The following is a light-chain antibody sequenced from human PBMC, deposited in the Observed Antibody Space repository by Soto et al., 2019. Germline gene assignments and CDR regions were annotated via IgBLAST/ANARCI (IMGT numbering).Light chain of an antibody. Sequence: EIVLTQSPGTPSLSPGERATLSCRASQSVSSSYLAWYQQKPGQAPRLLIYGASSRATVIPDRFSGSGSGTDLTLTISRLEPEDFAVYYCKQYGSSWTFGQGTKVEIK. CDR1: QSVSSSY. V-gene: IGKV3-20*01. CDR2: GAS. J-gene: IGKJ1*01. CDR3: KQYGSSWT.